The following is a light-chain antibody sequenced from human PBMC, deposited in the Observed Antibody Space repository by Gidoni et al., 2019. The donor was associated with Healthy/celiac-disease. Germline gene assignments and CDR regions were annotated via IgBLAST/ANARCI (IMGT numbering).Light chain of an antibody. CDR1: QSMSRY. CDR3: QHSYSTPLT. V-gene: IGKV1-39*01. Sequence: DIQMTPSPSSLSASVGDSVTITCRGSQSMSRYLNWYQQKPGKATKPLIYASSSLQSGLPSCFSGSASATDFTLTISSLHPEVFTTYYCQHSYSTPLTFGGGTKVEIK. CDR2: ASS. J-gene: IGKJ4*01.